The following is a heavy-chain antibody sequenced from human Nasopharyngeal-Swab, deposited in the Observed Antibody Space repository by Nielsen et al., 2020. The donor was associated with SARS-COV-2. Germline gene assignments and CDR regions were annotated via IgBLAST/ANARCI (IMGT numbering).Heavy chain of an antibody. Sequence: GESLKISCAASGFTFSSYEMNWVRQAPGKGLEWVSYISSSGSTIYYADSVKGRFTISRDNAKNSLYLQMNSLRAEDTAVYYCARKGLYDSSGYQFDPWGQGTLVTVSS. CDR2: ISSSGSTI. J-gene: IGHJ5*02. CDR1: GFTFSSYE. CDR3: ARKGLYDSSGYQFDP. D-gene: IGHD3-22*01. V-gene: IGHV3-48*03.